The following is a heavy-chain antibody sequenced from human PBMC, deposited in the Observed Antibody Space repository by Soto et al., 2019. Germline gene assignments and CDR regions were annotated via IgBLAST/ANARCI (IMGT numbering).Heavy chain of an antibody. D-gene: IGHD6-6*01. CDR1: GFTVSGNY. CDR3: ASTRGSSYDY. V-gene: IGHV3-53*02. Sequence: EVQLVETEGRLIQPGGSLRIACAASGFTVSGNYMSWVRQAPGKGLEWVSVIYNGGGTYYADSAKGRFTISRDNSKNTLYLQMNSLRAEDTAVYYCASTRGSSYDYWGQGTLVTVSS. J-gene: IGHJ4*02. CDR2: IYNGGGT.